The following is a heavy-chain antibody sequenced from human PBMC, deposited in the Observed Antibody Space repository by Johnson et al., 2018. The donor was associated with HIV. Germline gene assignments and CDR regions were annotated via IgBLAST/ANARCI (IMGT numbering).Heavy chain of an antibody. D-gene: IGHD3-16*02. CDR2: IKPDGSET. Sequence: VQLVESGGGLVQPGGSLRLSCAASGFTFSSYCMSWVRQGPGKGLEWVASIKPDGSETSYVDSVKGRFIISRDNAKNSLYLQMNSLRAEDTAVYYCAREGGVIYNDAFDIWGQGTMVTVSS. CDR1: GFTFSSYC. CDR3: AREGGVIYNDAFDI. J-gene: IGHJ3*02. V-gene: IGHV3-7*03.